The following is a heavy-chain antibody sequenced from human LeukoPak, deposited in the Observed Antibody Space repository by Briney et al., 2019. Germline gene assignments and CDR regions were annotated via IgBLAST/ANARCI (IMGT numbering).Heavy chain of an antibody. CDR3: ARAFSSSSFYFNY. CDR1: GDSISTYY. J-gene: IGHJ4*02. Sequence: PSETLSLTCTVSGDSISTYYWNWIRQPPGKGLEWIGYIYHSGSTNYNPSLKSRVTISVDTSKNQFSLKLSSVTAADTAVYYCARAFSSSSFYFNYWGQGTLVTVPS. V-gene: IGHV4-59*01. CDR2: IYHSGST. D-gene: IGHD6-6*01.